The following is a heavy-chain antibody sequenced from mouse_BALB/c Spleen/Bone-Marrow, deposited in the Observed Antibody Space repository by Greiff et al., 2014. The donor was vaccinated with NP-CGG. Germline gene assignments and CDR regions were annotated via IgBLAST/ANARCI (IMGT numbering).Heavy chain of an antibody. CDR3: ARSYYGSSYYFDY. CDR2: IYPGDGDT. CDR1: GYAFSSSW. J-gene: IGHJ2*01. V-gene: IGHV1-82*01. Sequence: LQESGPELVKPGASVKISCKASGYAFSSSWMNWVKQRPGQGLEWIGRIYPGDGDTNYNGKFKGKATLTADKSSSTAYMQLSGLTSVDSAVYFCARSYYGSSYYFDYWGQGTTLTVSS. D-gene: IGHD1-1*01.